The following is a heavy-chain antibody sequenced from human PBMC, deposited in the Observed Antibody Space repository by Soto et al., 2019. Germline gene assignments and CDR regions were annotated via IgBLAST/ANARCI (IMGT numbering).Heavy chain of an antibody. CDR1: GFMFRNYA. J-gene: IGHJ4*02. CDR3: SKGRLSFDF. Sequence: TGGSLRLSCATSGFMFRNYAMNWVRQAPGKGLEWVSFVSGNADGTFYADSVKGRFSISRDNSKNILYLQMNNLRVEDTAIYYCSKGRLSFDFWGPGTLVTVSS. V-gene: IGHV3-23*01. CDR2: VSGNADGT.